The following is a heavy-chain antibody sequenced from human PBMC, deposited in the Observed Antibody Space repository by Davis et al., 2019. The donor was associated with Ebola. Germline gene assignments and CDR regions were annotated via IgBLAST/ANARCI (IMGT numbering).Heavy chain of an antibody. D-gene: IGHD3-10*01. CDR1: GGTFSSYA. V-gene: IGHV1-69*04. J-gene: IGHJ4*02. Sequence: SVKVSCKASGGTFSSYAISWVRQAPGQGLEWMGRIIPILGIANYAQKFQGRVTMTEDTSTDTAYMELSSLRSEDTAVYYCATSRFSGGFDYWGQGTLVTVSS. CDR3: ATSRFSGGFDY. CDR2: IIPILGIA.